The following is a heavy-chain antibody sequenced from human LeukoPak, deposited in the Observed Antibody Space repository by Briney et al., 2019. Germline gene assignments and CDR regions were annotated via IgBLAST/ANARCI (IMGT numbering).Heavy chain of an antibody. Sequence: AASVKVSCKASGYSFTTYYIHWVRQAPGQGLEWKGVINPSGGSTSFAQKFQARLTMTRDTSTSTVYMELSGLSSEDTAVYYCAREIVVVPSAMGFDPWGQGTLVTVSS. V-gene: IGHV1-46*01. CDR2: INPSGGST. CDR3: AREIVVVPSAMGFDP. J-gene: IGHJ5*02. CDR1: GYSFTTYY. D-gene: IGHD2-2*01.